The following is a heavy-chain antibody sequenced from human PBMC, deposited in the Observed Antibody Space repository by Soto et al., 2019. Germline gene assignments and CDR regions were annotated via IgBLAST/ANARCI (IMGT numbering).Heavy chain of an antibody. Sequence: QVQLVQSGAEVKKPGSSVKVSCKASGGTFSSYAISWVRQAPGQGLEWMGGIIPIFGTANYAQKFQGRVTITADESTSTAYMVLSSLRAEDTAVYYCARGAGYYDILTGSFDYWGQGTLVTVSS. CDR1: GGTFSSYA. J-gene: IGHJ4*02. V-gene: IGHV1-69*01. CDR2: IIPIFGTA. D-gene: IGHD3-9*01. CDR3: ARGAGYYDILTGSFDY.